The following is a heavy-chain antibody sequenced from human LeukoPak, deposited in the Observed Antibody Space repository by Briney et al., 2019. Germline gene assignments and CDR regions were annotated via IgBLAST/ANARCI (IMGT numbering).Heavy chain of an antibody. D-gene: IGHD3-22*01. CDR3: ARAKTLHYYDSSGYPDY. J-gene: IGHJ4*02. Sequence: GGSLRLSCAASGFTFSSYAMHWVRQAPGKGLEWVAVISYDGSNKYYADSVKGRFTISRDNSKNTLYLQMNSLRAEDTAVYYCARAKTLHYYDSSGYPDYWGQGALVTVSS. CDR2: ISYDGSNK. V-gene: IGHV3-30*04. CDR1: GFTFSSYA.